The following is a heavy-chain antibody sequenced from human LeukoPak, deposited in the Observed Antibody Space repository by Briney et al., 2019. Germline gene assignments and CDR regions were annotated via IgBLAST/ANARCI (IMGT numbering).Heavy chain of an antibody. CDR2: IYYSGST. CDR1: GGSISSSSSY. V-gene: IGHV4-39*01. Sequence: SETLSLTCTVSGGSISSSSSYWAWIRQPPRTRLEWIGNIYYSGSTYYSPALKSRLTISVDTSKNQFSLKLSSVTAADTAVYYCARAPGAFDIWGQGTMVTVSS. CDR3: ARAPGAFDI. J-gene: IGHJ3*02.